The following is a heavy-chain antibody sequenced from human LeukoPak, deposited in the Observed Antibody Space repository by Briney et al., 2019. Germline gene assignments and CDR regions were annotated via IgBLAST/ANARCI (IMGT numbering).Heavy chain of an antibody. CDR3: ATVRRDGLLCHNFDY. V-gene: IGHV1-24*01. CDR1: GYTLTELS. J-gene: IGHJ4*02. Sequence: ASVKVSCKVSGYTLTELSVHWVRQAPGKVLEWMGGFDPEDGERIYAQKFQGRVTMTEDTSTDTAYMELSSLRSEDTAVYYFATVRRDGLLCHNFDYWGQGTLSPSPQ. D-gene: IGHD3-16*01. CDR2: FDPEDGER.